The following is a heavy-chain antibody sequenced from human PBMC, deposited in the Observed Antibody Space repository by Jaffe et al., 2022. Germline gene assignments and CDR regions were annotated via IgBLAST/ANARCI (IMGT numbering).Heavy chain of an antibody. Sequence: QVQLVQSGAEVKKPGASVKVSCKASGYTFTSYDINWVRQATGQGLEWMGWMNPNSGNTGYAQKFQGRVTMTRNTSISTAYMELSSLRSEDTAVYYCARGSGLRFLEWQGYYYYYMDVWGKGTTVTVSS. J-gene: IGHJ6*03. CDR2: MNPNSGNT. CDR1: GYTFTSYD. V-gene: IGHV1-8*01. D-gene: IGHD3-3*01. CDR3: ARGSGLRFLEWQGYYYYYMDV.